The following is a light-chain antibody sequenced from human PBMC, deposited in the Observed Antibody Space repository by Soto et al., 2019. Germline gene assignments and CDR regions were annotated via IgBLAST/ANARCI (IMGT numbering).Light chain of an antibody. CDR2: DVS. V-gene: IGLV2-14*01. CDR3: SSYTTNNIPI. CDR1: SSDVGAYNY. Sequence: QSALTQPASVSGSPGQSITISCTGTSSDVGAYNYVSWYQQHPGKAPQLMIFDVSNRPSGVSNRFSGSKSGNTASLTISGLQAEDEADYYCSSYTTNNIPIFDGGTKLTVL. J-gene: IGLJ2*01.